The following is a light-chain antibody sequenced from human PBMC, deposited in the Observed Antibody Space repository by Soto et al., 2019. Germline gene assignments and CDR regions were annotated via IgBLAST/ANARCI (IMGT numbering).Light chain of an antibody. CDR2: GHK. V-gene: IGLV1-40*01. CDR1: PSNLGGGYD. CDR3: QSYDNSLSASYV. J-gene: IGLJ1*01. Sequence: QSVLTQPPSVWGAPGQRVSISCTGSPSNLGGGYDVHWYQQLPGTAPKLLIYGHKNRPSWVPDRFSCSKSDTPASLSITPLQAKHEADYHCQSYDNSLSASYVFGPGTKGTV.